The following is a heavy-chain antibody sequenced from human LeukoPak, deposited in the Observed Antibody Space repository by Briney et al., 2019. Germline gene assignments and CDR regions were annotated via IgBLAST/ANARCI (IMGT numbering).Heavy chain of an antibody. V-gene: IGHV1-2*02. Sequence: ASVKVSCKTSGYTFTGYYMHWVRQAPGQGLEWMGWINPNSGGTNYAQKFQGRVTMTRDTSISTAYMELSRLRSDDTAVYYCARDKRYGFWSGYPLFAFDIWGQGTMVTVSS. CDR2: INPNSGGT. J-gene: IGHJ3*02. CDR3: ARDKRYGFWSGYPLFAFDI. D-gene: IGHD3-3*01. CDR1: GYTFTGYY.